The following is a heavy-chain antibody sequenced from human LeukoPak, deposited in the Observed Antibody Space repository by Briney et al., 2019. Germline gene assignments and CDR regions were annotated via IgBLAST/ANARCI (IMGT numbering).Heavy chain of an antibody. CDR3: ARDKSLDY. J-gene: IGHJ4*02. V-gene: IGHV4-30-4*08. CDR1: GGSISSGDYY. Sequence: SETLSLSCTVSGGSISSGDYYCSWIRQPPGKGLEWIGYISYTGNTYYNPSLKSRVTISVDTSKNQFSLKLSSVTAADMAVYYCARDKSLDYWGQGTLVTVSS. CDR2: ISYTGNT.